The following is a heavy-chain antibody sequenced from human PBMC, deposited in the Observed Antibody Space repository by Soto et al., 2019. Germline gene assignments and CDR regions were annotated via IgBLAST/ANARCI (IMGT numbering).Heavy chain of an antibody. CDR1: GGSISSYY. CDR2: IYYSGST. D-gene: IGHD4-17*01. Sequence: PSETLSLNCTVSGGSISSYYWSWIRQPPGKGLEWIGYIYYSGSTNYNPSLKSRVTISVDTSKNQFSLKLSSVTAADTAVYYCASGTVTTLDYYFDYWGQGTLVTVSS. CDR3: ASGTVTTLDYYFDY. J-gene: IGHJ4*02. V-gene: IGHV4-59*01.